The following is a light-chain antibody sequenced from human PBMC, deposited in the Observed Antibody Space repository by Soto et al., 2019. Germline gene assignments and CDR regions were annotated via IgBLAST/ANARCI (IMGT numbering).Light chain of an antibody. CDR3: QQYGSSPLT. V-gene: IGKV3-20*01. J-gene: IGKJ4*01. Sequence: ELVLTQSPGTLSLSPGERATLSCRASQTVNNNYLAWYQQIPGQAPRLLISGASGRATGTPDRLSGSASGTDFTLTISRLEPEDFAVYYCQQYGSSPLTFGGGTKVDIK. CDR2: GAS. CDR1: QTVNNNY.